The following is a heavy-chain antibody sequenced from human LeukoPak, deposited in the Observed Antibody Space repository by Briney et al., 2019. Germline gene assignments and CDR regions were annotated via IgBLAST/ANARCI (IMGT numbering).Heavy chain of an antibody. CDR1: GFTFSSYE. CDR3: AKSGSGWYGREPWFDP. Sequence: GGSLRLSCAASGFTFSSYEMNWVRQAPGKGLEWVSYISSSGSTIYYADSVKGRFTISRDNAKNSLYLQMNSLRAEDTALYYCAKSGSGWYGREPWFDPWGQGTLVTVSS. CDR2: ISSSGSTI. J-gene: IGHJ5*02. V-gene: IGHV3-48*03. D-gene: IGHD6-19*01.